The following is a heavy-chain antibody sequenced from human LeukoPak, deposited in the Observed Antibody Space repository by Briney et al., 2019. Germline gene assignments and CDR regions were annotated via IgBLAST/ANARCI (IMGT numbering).Heavy chain of an antibody. CDR1: GYGFTSYW. V-gene: IGHV5-51*01. CDR2: IYPGDSDT. J-gene: IGHJ4*02. D-gene: IGHD1-26*01. CDR3: ARLPSGSRDYYFDY. Sequence: GESLQISCKGSGYGFTSYWIGWVRPLPGKGLEWMGIIYPGDSDTRYSPSFQGQVTISADKSISTAYLQWSSLKASDTAMYYCARLPSGSRDYYFDYWGQGTLVTVSS.